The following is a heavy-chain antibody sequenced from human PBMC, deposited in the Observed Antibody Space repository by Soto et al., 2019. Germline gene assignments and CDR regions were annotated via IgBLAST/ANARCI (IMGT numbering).Heavy chain of an antibody. Sequence: XGSLILSCSAAGLSLSDQFMDWVRQVPGKGLEWVGRSRNKVASYTTEYAAPVKGRFTISRDESKNSLYLQMSSLRTEDTAVYFCAGGATGRAPFQHWGRGTLVTVSS. CDR1: GLSLSDQF. J-gene: IGHJ1*01. CDR3: AGGATGRAPFQH. CDR2: SRNKVASYTT. V-gene: IGHV3-72*01. D-gene: IGHD6-13*01.